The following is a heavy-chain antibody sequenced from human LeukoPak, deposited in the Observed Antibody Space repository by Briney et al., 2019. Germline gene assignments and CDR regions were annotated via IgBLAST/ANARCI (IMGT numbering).Heavy chain of an antibody. D-gene: IGHD6-13*01. CDR1: GGSISGYY. CDR3: ARRSQQLRYFQH. J-gene: IGHJ1*01. Sequence: SETLSLTCSVSGGSISGYYWSWIRQPPGKGLEWIGYIYYSGSTNYNPSLKSRVTISVDTSKNQFSLKLSSVTAADTAVYYCARRSQQLRYFQHWGQGTLVTVSS. V-gene: IGHV4-59*01. CDR2: IYYSGST.